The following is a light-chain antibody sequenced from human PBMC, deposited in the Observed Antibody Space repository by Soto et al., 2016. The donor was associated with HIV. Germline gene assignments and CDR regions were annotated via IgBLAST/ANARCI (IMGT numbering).Light chain of an antibody. CDR2: STS. J-gene: IGKJ2*01. Sequence: AIQMTQFPSSLSAFVGDRVTITCRASQGIKNELAWYQQRPGKAPKLLIYSTSSLGSEVPSRFSGSASGTDFTLTISSPQPEDSASYFCLQDYSYPFTFGRGTKLEI. CDR1: QGIKNE. CDR3: LQDYSYPFT. V-gene: IGKV1-6*01.